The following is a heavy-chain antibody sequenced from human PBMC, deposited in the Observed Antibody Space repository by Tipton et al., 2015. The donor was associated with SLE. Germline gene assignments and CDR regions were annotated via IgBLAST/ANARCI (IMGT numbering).Heavy chain of an antibody. CDR3: TGDSSGPHAFDI. J-gene: IGHJ3*02. Sequence: SLRLSCTASGFTFGDYAMSWVRQAPGKGLEWVGFIRSKAYGGTTEYAASVKGRFTISRDDSNSIAYLQMNSLKTEDTAVYYCTGDSSGPHAFDIWGQGTMVTVSS. V-gene: IGHV3-49*04. CDR2: IRSKAYGGTT. D-gene: IGHD3-22*01. CDR1: GFTFGDYA.